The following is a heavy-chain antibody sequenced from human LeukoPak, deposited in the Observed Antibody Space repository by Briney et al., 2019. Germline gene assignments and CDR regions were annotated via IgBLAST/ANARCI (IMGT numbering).Heavy chain of an antibody. CDR3: ATPGHLYCSSTSCYAYGY. CDR2: INPSGCST. V-gene: IGHV1-46*01. Sequence: ASVKVSCKASGYTLTSYYMHWVRQAPGQGLEWMGIINPSGCSTSYAQKFQGRVTMTEDTSTDTAYMELSSLRSEDTAVYYCATPGHLYCSSTSCYAYGYWGQGTLVTVSS. J-gene: IGHJ4*02. CDR1: GYTLTSYY. D-gene: IGHD2-2*01.